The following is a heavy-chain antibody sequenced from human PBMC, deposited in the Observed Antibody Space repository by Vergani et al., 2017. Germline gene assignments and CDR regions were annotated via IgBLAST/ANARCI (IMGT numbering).Heavy chain of an antibody. CDR1: GGSISSSSYY. Sequence: QLQLQESGPGLVKPSETLSLTCTVSGGSISSSSYYWGWIRQPPGKGLEWIGSIYYSGSTYYNPSLKSRVTISVATSKNQFSLKLSSVTAADTAVYYCARGGFVYDILTGYYPWFDPWGQGTLVTVSS. V-gene: IGHV4-39*01. J-gene: IGHJ5*02. CDR3: ARGGFVYDILTGYYPWFDP. D-gene: IGHD3-9*01. CDR2: IYYSGST.